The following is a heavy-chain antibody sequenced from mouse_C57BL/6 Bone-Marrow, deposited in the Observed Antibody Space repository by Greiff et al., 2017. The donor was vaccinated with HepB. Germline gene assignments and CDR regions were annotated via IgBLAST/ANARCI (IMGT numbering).Heavy chain of an antibody. D-gene: IGHD1-1*01. CDR3: ARLATVEDY. J-gene: IGHJ2*01. Sequence: EVMLVESGGGLVQPGGSLSLSCAASGFTFTDYYMSWVRQPPGKALEWLGFIRNKANGYTTEYSASVKGRFTISRDNSQSILYLQMNALRAEDSATYYGARLATVEDYWGQGTTLTVSS. CDR2: IRNKANGYTT. CDR1: GFTFTDYY. V-gene: IGHV7-3*01.